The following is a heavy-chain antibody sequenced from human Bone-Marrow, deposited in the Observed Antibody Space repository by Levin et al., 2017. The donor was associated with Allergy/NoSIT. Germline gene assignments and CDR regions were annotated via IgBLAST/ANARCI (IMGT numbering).Heavy chain of an antibody. V-gene: IGHV4-39*07. CDR3: ARLTYCRGDCHYSFDF. CDR2: LYYSGRT. J-gene: IGHJ4*02. D-gene: IGHD2-21*02. Sequence: ASETLSLTCTVSGGSISSSDYFWGWIRQPPGKGLEWIGSLYYSGRTYYNPSLRSRVIISIDTSKNQFSLKLTSVTAADTAVYYCARLTYCRGDCHYSFDFWGQGTLVTVSS. CDR1: GGSISSSDYF.